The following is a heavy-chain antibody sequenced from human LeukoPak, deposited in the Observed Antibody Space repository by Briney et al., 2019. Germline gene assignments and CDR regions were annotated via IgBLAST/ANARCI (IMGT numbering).Heavy chain of an antibody. D-gene: IGHD3-3*01. V-gene: IGHV4-4*07. CDR1: GGSISSYC. CDR2: IYTSGST. J-gene: IGHJ5*02. Sequence: SETLSLTCTVSGGSISSYCWSWIRQPAGKGLEWIGRIYTSGSTNYNPSLKSRVTMSVDTSKNQFSLKLSSVTAADTAVYYCARDSNYDFWSGYYDNWFDPWGQGTLVTVSS. CDR3: ARDSNYDFWSGYYDNWFDP.